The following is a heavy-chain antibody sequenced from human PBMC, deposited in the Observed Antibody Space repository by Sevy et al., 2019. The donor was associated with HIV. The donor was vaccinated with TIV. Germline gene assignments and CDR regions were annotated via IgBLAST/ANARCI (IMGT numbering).Heavy chain of an antibody. V-gene: IGHV1-24*01. J-gene: IGHJ4*02. CDR3: ATTKDYYDSSGYPFDY. CDR2: FDPEDGET. Sequence: ASVKVAGKVTGYTLTGFSMHWVRRTPGKGLEWMGTFDPEDGETIYAQKFQGRVIMTEDTSADTAHMDLSSLTSEDTAVYYCATTKDYYDSSGYPFDYWGQGTLVTVSS. D-gene: IGHD3-22*01. CDR1: GYTLTGFS.